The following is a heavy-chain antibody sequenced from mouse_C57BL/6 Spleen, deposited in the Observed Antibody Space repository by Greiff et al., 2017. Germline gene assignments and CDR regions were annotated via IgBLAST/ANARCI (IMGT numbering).Heavy chain of an antibody. CDR2: IHPNSGST. D-gene: IGHD1-1*01. Sequence: QVQLQQSGAELVQPGASVKLSCKASGYTFTSYWMHWVKQRPGQGLEWIGMIHPNSGSTNYNEKFKSKATLTVDKSSSTAYMQLSSLTSEDSAVYYCARKEAYDYFDYWGQGTTLTVSS. J-gene: IGHJ2*01. V-gene: IGHV1-64*01. CDR3: ARKEAYDYFDY. CDR1: GYTFTSYW.